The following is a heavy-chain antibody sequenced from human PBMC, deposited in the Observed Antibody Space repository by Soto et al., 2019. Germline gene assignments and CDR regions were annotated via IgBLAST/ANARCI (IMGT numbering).Heavy chain of an antibody. CDR3: TRGQGNH. J-gene: IGHJ4*02. CDR1: GYTFTSYD. CDR2: MNPFSGNA. V-gene: IGHV1-8*01. Sequence: QVQLVQSGAEVKKPGASVRVSCKASGYTFTSYDIYWVRQATGQGIEWMGWMNPFSGNAVYTQKFQDRVTMTRDTSINTAHMEMSGLRAEYTAVYYCTRGQGNHWGQGSLVTVSS.